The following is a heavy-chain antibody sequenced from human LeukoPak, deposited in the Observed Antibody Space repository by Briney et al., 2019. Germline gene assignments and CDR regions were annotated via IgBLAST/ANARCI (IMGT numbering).Heavy chain of an antibody. CDR1: GFTFSSYW. CDR2: INSDGSST. D-gene: IGHD4-17*01. Sequence: GGSLRLSCAASGFTFSSYWMHWVRQAPGKGLVWVARINSDGSSTSYADSVKGRFTISRDNAKNTLYLQMNSLRAEDTAVYYCAKVGGYYGDYVRFDDWGQGTLVTVSS. V-gene: IGHV3-74*01. J-gene: IGHJ4*02. CDR3: AKVGGYYGDYVRFDD.